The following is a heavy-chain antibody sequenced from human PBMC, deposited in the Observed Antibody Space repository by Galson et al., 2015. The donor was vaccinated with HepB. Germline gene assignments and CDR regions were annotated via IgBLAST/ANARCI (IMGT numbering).Heavy chain of an antibody. CDR2: IWYDGSNK. CDR3: GRVGAGRYYYYGMDV. Sequence: SLRLSYAESGFTFRSYGMYWVRQAPGKGLEWVAVIWYDGSNKYHADSVKGRFTIPRDNSKNTLHLQMKSLRAEDTAVYYSGRVGAGRYYYYGMDVWGQGTTVTVSS. J-gene: IGHJ6*02. D-gene: IGHD1-26*01. V-gene: IGHV3-33*01. CDR1: GFTFRSYG.